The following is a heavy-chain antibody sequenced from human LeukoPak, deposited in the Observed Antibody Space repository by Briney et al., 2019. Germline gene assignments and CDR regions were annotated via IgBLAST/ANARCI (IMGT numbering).Heavy chain of an antibody. J-gene: IGHJ6*02. V-gene: IGHV4-61*02. CDR3: AGCENYYGMDV. Sequence: KTSETLSLTCTVSGGSISSGSYYWSWIRQPAGKGLEWIGRIYTSGSTNYNPSLKSRVTISVDTSKNQFSLKLSSVTAADTAVYYCAGCENYYGMDVWGQGTTVTVSS. CDR2: IYTSGST. CDR1: GGSISSGSYY.